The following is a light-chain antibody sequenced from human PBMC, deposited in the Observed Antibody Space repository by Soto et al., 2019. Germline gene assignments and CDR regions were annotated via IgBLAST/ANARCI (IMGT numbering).Light chain of an antibody. CDR3: QQYNNWPWT. Sequence: EIVLTQSPGTLSLSPGEGATLSCRASQSVSSSYIAWYQQKPGQAPRLLIHGASTRATGFPARFSGSGSGTDFTLTISSLQSEDFAIYDCQQYNNWPWTFGQGTKVDIK. V-gene: IGKV3-15*01. CDR2: GAS. J-gene: IGKJ1*01. CDR1: QSVSSS.